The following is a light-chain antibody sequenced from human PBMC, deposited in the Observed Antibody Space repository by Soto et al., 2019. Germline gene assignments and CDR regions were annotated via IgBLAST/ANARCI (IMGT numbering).Light chain of an antibody. V-gene: IGKV3-20*01. J-gene: IGKJ2*01. Sequence: EIVLTQSPGTLSLSSGERATLSCRASQSVSSSYLAWYQQTPGQATRLLVYATSSRATVIPDRFRGSGYGKYFILTSSILAPEDVVFYYCQHYGSASFTFGQGTKLEIK. CDR3: QHYGSASFT. CDR2: ATS. CDR1: QSVSSSY.